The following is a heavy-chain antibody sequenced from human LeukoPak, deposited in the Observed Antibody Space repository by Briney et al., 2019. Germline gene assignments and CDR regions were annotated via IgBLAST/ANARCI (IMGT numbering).Heavy chain of an antibody. CDR1: GGSISSSSYY. CDR3: ARRQYYDILT. Sequence: PSETLSLXCTVSGGSISSSSYYWGWIRQPPGKGLEWIGSIYYSGSTYYNPSLKSRVTISVDTSKNQFSLKLSSVTAADTAVYYCARRQYYDILTWGQGTLVTVSS. J-gene: IGHJ4*02. V-gene: IGHV4-39*01. D-gene: IGHD3-9*01. CDR2: IYYSGST.